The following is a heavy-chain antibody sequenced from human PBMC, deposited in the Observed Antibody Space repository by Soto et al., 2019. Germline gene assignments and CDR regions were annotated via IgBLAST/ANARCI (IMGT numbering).Heavy chain of an antibody. CDR2: INAGNGKT. Sequence: QVQLVQSGAEVKKPGASVKVSCKASGYTFTDYAVHWVRRAPGQRLKWMGWINAGNGKTKYSQNFQGRVTSNRDTSATTAYMELSSLRSEDTAVYYCGRGRWTQTTADYYLDYWGQGTLVTVSS. D-gene: IGHD1-1*01. CDR3: GRGRWTQTTADYYLDY. CDR1: GYTFTDYA. J-gene: IGHJ4*02. V-gene: IGHV1-3*01.